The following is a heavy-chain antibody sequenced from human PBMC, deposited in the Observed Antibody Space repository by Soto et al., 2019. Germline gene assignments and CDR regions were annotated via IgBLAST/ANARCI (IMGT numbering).Heavy chain of an antibody. V-gene: IGHV1-2*02. CDR1: GYTFTSYY. Sequence: ASVKASCKASGYTFTSYYIHWVRQAPGQGLEWMGRISPGNGGTSYAQKFQGRVTMTRDASISTAYMELSSLRSDDAAVYYCATMGSSGYDRSLAYWGQGALVTVSS. J-gene: IGHJ4*02. D-gene: IGHD5-12*01. CDR2: ISPGNGGT. CDR3: ATMGSSGYDRSLAY.